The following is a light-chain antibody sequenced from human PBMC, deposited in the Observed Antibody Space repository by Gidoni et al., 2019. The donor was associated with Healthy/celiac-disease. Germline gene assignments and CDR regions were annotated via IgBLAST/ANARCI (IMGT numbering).Light chain of an antibody. CDR1: QSVSSY. CDR2: DAS. V-gene: IGKV3-11*01. J-gene: IGKJ3*01. CDR3: QQRSNWPSLFT. Sequence: EIVLTQSPATLSLSPGERATLSCRASQSVSSYLAWYQQQPGQAPRLLIYDASNRATGIPARFSGSGSGTDFTLTISSLEPEDFAVYYCQQRSNWPSLFTFGPGTKVDIK.